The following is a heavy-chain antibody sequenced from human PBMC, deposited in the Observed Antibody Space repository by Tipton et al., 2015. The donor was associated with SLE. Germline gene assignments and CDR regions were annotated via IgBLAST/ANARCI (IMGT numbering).Heavy chain of an antibody. J-gene: IGHJ4*02. CDR1: GFTFSSHW. Sequence: SLRLSCTASGFTFSSHWMSWVRQAPGKGLEWVANINKDGSDKNFLDSVRGRFTISRDNSKNSLDLQMNSLRAEDTAVYYCARSYGGKAAFDYWGQGTLVTVSS. CDR2: INKDGSDK. D-gene: IGHD4-23*01. CDR3: ARSYGGKAAFDY. V-gene: IGHV3-7*01.